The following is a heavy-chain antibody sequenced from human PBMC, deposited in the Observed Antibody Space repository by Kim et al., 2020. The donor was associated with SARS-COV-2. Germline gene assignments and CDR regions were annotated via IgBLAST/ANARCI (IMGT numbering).Heavy chain of an antibody. CDR1: GGSFNNYG. Sequence: SVKVSCKVSGGSFNNYGVSWVRQAPGQGLEYVGTLNPLFGVPNFAQKFRGRITFSADESTNTSLLELSDLTSDDTAIYYCARQGEMSLFDFWGHGSQVTVSA. CDR2: LNPLFGVP. J-gene: IGHJ4*01. D-gene: IGHD3-3*01. V-gene: IGHV1-69*13. CDR3: ARQGEMSLFDF.